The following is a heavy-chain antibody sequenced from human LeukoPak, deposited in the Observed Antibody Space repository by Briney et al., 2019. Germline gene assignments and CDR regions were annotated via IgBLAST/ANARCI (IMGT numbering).Heavy chain of an antibody. J-gene: IGHJ4*02. CDR2: IYYSGST. CDR1: GGSISSSSYY. CDR3: ARAGGFFSPFGY. D-gene: IGHD3-3*01. Sequence: SETLSLTCTVSGGSISSSSYYWGWIRQPPGKGLEWIGSIYYSGSTYYNPSLKSRVTISVDTSKNQFSLKLTSVTAADTAVYFCARAGGFFSPFGYWGQGTLVTVSS. V-gene: IGHV4-39*07.